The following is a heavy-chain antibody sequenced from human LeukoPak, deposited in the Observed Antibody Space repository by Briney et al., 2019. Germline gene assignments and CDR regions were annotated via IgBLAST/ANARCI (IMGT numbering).Heavy chain of an antibody. CDR2: IYYSGST. V-gene: IGHV4-39*01. J-gene: IGHJ4*02. CDR3: ARGDLRILIGY. Sequence: KPSQTLSLTCTVSGGSISSSSYYWGWIPQPPGKGLEWIGSIYYSGSTYYNPSLKSRVTISVDTSKNQFSLKLSSVTAADTAVYYCARGDLRILIGYWGQGTLVTVSS. D-gene: IGHD3-3*01. CDR1: GGSISSSSYY.